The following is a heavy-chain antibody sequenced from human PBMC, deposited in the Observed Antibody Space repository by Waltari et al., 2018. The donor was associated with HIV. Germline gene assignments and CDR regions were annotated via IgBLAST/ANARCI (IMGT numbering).Heavy chain of an antibody. J-gene: IGHJ4*02. CDR1: CGGLA. CDR3: ARDYY. Sequence: CGGLARGGVLQALGNVVEWMVGIICMLGTTDYAQKFLGRVTITADESTNTTYLELSSPRSEDTAVYYCARDYYWGQGTLVTVSS. V-gene: IGHV1-69*01. CDR2: IICMLGTT.